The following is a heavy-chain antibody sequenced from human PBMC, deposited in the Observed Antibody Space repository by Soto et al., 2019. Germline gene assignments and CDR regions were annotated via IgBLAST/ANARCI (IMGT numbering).Heavy chain of an antibody. D-gene: IGHD2-15*01. Sequence: ASVKVSCKASGYTCTGYYMNRVRQAPGQGLEWMGWINPNSGGTNYAQKLQGRVTMTRDPSISTAYKELSRLLFDDTAVYYCARDIDMDIVVEVAATAPGYWGQGTLVTVSS. CDR2: INPNSGGT. V-gene: IGHV1-2*02. CDR3: ARDIDMDIVVEVAATAPGY. CDR1: GYTCTGYY. J-gene: IGHJ4*02.